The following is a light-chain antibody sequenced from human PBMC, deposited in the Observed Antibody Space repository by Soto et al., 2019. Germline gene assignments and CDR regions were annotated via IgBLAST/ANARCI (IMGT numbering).Light chain of an antibody. CDR2: DVS. J-gene: IGLJ1*01. V-gene: IGLV2-14*01. Sequence: QSALTQPASVSGSPGQSITTSCSGTNSDVGGYNYVSWYQQHPGKAPKLMIYDVSYRPSGISNRFSGSKSDNTASLTISGLQAEDEADYYCSSYTTSSLYVFGTGTKVTVL. CDR1: NSDVGGYNY. CDR3: SSYTTSSLYV.